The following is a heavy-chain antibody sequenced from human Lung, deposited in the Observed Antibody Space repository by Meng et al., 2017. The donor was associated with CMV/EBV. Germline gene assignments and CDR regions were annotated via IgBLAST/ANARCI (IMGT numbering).Heavy chain of an antibody. CDR1: GFSLSTDGVG. V-gene: IGHV2-5*01. D-gene: IGHD3-3*01. CDR2: IYWNDDK. Sequence: TFSGFSLSTDGVGVGWIRQPPGKALEWFAIIYWNDDKRYRPSLRNRLTVTKDTSKNQVVLTMTNMDPVDTATYYCAHRIFWSGYYDYWGQGILVTVSS. CDR3: AHRIFWSGYYDY. J-gene: IGHJ4*02.